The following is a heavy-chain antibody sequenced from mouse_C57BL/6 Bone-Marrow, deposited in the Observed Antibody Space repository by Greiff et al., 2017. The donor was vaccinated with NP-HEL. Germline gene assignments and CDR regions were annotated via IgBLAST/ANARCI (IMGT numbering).Heavy chain of an antibody. Sequence: QVQLKESGPGLVQPSQSLSITCTVSGFSLTSYGVHWVRQSPGKGLEWLGVIWSGGSTDYNAAFISRLSISKDNSKSQVFFKMNSLQADDTAIYYCARTLITTVVDSYYFDYWGQGTTLTVSS. V-gene: IGHV2-2*01. CDR3: ARTLITTVVDSYYFDY. J-gene: IGHJ2*01. CDR1: GFSLTSYG. CDR2: IWSGGST. D-gene: IGHD1-1*01.